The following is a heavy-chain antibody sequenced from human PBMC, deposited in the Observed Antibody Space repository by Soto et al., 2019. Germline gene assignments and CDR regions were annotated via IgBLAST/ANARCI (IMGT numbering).Heavy chain of an antibody. D-gene: IGHD2-15*01. CDR2: ISTSGTNI. CDR1: GFTFSYYE. J-gene: IGHJ4*02. V-gene: IGHV3-48*03. CDR3: ARRPPYGGNPNYFDL. Sequence: EVRLVESGGGLVQPGGSLRLSCATSGFTFSYYEMNWVRQAPGKGLEWVSYISTSGTNIYYADSVRGRFTVSRNNAKNSLFLEMSSLRAEDTAVYYCARRPPYGGNPNYFDLWGQGTLVAVSS.